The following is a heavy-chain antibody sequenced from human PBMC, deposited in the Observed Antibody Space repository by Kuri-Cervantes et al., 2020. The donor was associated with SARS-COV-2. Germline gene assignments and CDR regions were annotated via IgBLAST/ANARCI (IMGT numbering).Heavy chain of an antibody. D-gene: IGHD3-3*01. V-gene: IGHV3-30*18. CDR3: AKGGDFWSGFTYLDS. Sequence: GESLKISWAASGFNFSRTDMHWVRQAPGKGLEWVALLSNDGAHEYYADSVKGRFTISRDNFKNTLFLQMNSLRSEDTAMYYCAKGGDFWSGFTYLDSCGPGTLVTVSS. J-gene: IGHJ4*02. CDR2: LSNDGAHE. CDR1: GFNFSRTD.